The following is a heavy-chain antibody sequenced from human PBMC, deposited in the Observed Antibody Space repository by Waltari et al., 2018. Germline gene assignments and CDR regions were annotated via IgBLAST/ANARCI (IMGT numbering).Heavy chain of an antibody. J-gene: IGHJ4*02. V-gene: IGHV1-69*11. CDR1: GETFSLYA. CDR3: ARGDATPPYYYFHS. D-gene: IGHD2-15*01. CDR2: IIPILGAT. Sequence: QVHLAQSGAEEWKPGSSVKVSCKASGETFSLYAMAGVRQAPGQGLEWMGGIIPILGATNYAQKFQGRVTITADESTSTAYMELSSLRSEDTALYFCARGDATPPYYYFHSWGQGTLVTVSS.